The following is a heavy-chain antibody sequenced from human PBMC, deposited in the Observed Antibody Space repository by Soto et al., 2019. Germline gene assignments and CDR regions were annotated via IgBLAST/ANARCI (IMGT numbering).Heavy chain of an antibody. Sequence: QVQLVESGGGVVQPGRSLRLSCAASGFTFSSFAMHWVRQAPGKGLEWVAVTSYDGSNKYYADSVKGRFTISRDNSKNTLYLQMNSLRAEDTAVYYCARARTWIHLWYFDYWGQGTLVTVSS. CDR3: ARARTWIHLWYFDY. V-gene: IGHV3-30-3*01. CDR1: GFTFSSFA. D-gene: IGHD5-18*01. J-gene: IGHJ4*02. CDR2: TSYDGSNK.